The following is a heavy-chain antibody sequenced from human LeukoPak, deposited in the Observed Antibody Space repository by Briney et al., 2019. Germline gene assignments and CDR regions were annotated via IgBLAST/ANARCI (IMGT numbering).Heavy chain of an antibody. V-gene: IGHV3-23*01. J-gene: IGHJ4*02. CDR1: GFTFSSYA. CDR2: ISGSGGST. D-gene: IGHD6-19*01. Sequence: GSLRLSCAASGFTFSSYAMSWVRQAPGMGLEWVSAISGSGGSTYYADSVKGRFTISRDNSKNTLYLQMNSLRAEDTAVYYCAKDQRSGWYTPFDYWGQGTLVTVSS. CDR3: AKDQRSGWYTPFDY.